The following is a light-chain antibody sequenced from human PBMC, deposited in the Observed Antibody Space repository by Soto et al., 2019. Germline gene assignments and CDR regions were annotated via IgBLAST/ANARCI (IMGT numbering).Light chain of an antibody. CDR2: GAS. Sequence: EIVLTQSPGTLSLSPGERATLSCRASQSVRSSHLAWYQQKPGQAPRLLIYGASSRATGIPDRFSGSGSGTDFTLTISRLEPEDFAVYYCRQYDSSPLTFGGGTKVDIK. J-gene: IGKJ4*01. CDR1: QSVRSSH. V-gene: IGKV3-20*01. CDR3: RQYDSSPLT.